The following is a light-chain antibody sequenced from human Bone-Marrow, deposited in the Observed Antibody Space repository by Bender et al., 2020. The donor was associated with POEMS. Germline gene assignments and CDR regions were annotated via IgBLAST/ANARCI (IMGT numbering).Light chain of an antibody. CDR3: CAYAGSYTFAV. Sequence: SYVLTQPPSVSVAPGQTARLTCGGPNIGDSRVHWYKQRPGQAPVLVVYDDSDRPSGVPDRFSGSKSGTTASLTISGLQAEDEADYYCCAYAGSYTFAVFGEGTKLTVL. CDR2: DDS. V-gene: IGLV3-21*02. J-gene: IGLJ2*01. CDR1: NIGDSR.